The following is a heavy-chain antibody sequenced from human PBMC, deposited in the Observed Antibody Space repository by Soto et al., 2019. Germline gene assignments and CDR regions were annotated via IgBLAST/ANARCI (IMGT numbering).Heavy chain of an antibody. CDR2: IWYDGSNK. V-gene: IGHV3-33*01. D-gene: IGHD2-15*01. CDR3: ARDYCSGGSCLFGMDV. CDR1: GFTFSSYG. Sequence: HPGGSLRLSCAASGFTFSSYGMHWVRQAPGKGLEWVAVIWYDGSNKYYADSVKGRFTISRDNSKNTLYLQMNSLRAEDTAVYYCARDYCSGGSCLFGMDVWGQGTTVTVSS. J-gene: IGHJ6*02.